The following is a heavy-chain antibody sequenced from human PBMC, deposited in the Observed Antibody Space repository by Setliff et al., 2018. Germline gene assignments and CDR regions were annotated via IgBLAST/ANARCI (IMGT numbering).Heavy chain of an antibody. D-gene: IGHD3-10*01. CDR1: GGSISSDNYY. CDR2: IYYSGTA. V-gene: IGHV4-39*01. J-gene: IGHJ4*02. CDR3: ARHEFVGGYYGSVTYRHFDY. Sequence: SETLSLTCRVPGGSISSDNYYWGLIRQPPGKGLEWIGSIYYSGTAYYNPSLKSRVTISVDTSKNQFSLQVTSVTATDTAVYYCARHEFVGGYYGSVTYRHFDYWGQGILVTVSS.